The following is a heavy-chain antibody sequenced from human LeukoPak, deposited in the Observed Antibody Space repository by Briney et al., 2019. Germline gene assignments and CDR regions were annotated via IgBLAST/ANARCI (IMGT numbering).Heavy chain of an antibody. D-gene: IGHD2-2*03. J-gene: IGHJ4*02. CDR3: ARDGYLAVDY. CDR2: INPNSGGT. Sequence: ASVKVSCKASGYTFTGYYMHWVRQAPGQGLEWMGWINPNSGGTNYAQKFQGRVTMTRDTSISTAYMELSSVTAADTAVYYCARDGYLAVDYWGQGTLVTVSS. V-gene: IGHV1-2*02. CDR1: GYTFTGYY.